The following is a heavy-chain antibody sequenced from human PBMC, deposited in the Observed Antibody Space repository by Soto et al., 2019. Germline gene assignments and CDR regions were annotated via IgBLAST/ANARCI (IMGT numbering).Heavy chain of an antibody. CDR3: ARDIGYGGN. Sequence: EVQLVESGGGLVQPGGSLRLSCTTSGFTFSTSWMHWVRQTPGKGLLWVSHISTDGSITNYADSAKGRFTISRDNAKNTLFLQMSNLRAEDTAVYFGARDIGYGGNWGQGTLVTVSS. J-gene: IGHJ4*02. CDR1: GFTFSTSW. D-gene: IGHD3-16*01. CDR2: ISTDGSIT. V-gene: IGHV3-74*01.